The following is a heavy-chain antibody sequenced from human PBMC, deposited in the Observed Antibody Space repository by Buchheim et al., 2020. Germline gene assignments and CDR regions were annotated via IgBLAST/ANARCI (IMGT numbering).Heavy chain of an antibody. CDR1: GGSLSSSSYY. CDR3: ARVKYYYDSSGYYVFDY. Sequence: QLQLQESGPGLVKPSETLSLTCTVSGGSLSSSSYYWGWSRQPPGKGLEWIGSIYYSGSTYYNPSLKSRVTISVDTSKKQFSLKLSSVTAADTAVYYCARVKYYYDSSGYYVFDYWGQGTL. CDR2: IYYSGST. J-gene: IGHJ4*02. D-gene: IGHD3-22*01. V-gene: IGHV4-39*07.